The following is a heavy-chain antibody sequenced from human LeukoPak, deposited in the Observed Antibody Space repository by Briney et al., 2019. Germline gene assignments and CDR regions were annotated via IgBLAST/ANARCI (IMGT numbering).Heavy chain of an antibody. CDR2: INSEGSST. CDR3: ARDRSGALSG. CDR1: GFTFSSYW. J-gene: IGHJ3*01. Sequence: PGGSLRLSCAASGFTFSSYWMHWVRQAPGKGLVWVLRINSEGSSTSYADSVKGRFTISRDNAKNTLYLPMNSLRAEDTAVYYCARDRSGALSGWGQGTMVTVSS. D-gene: IGHD7-27*01. V-gene: IGHV3-74*01.